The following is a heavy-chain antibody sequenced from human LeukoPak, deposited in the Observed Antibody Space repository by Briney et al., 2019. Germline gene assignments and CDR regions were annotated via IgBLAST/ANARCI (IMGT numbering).Heavy chain of an antibody. D-gene: IGHD3-9*01. V-gene: IGHV4-34*01. CDR3: ARTDILTGYVFDY. CDR2: INHSGST. J-gene: IGHJ4*02. CDR1: GGSFSGYY. Sequence: PSETLSLTCAVYGGSFSGYYWSWIRQPPGKGLEWIGEINHSGSTNYNPSLKSRVTISVDTSKNQFSLKLSSVTAADTAVYYCARTDILTGYVFDYWGQGTLVTVSS.